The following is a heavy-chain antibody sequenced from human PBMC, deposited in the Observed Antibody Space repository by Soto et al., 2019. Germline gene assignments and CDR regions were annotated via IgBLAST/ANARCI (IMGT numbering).Heavy chain of an antibody. J-gene: IGHJ5*02. V-gene: IGHV3-23*01. CDR1: GFTCTNLA. CDR2: MTASDGST. CDR3: AKSSWELLA. D-gene: IGHD1-26*01. Sequence: GGSLRLSCAASGFTCTNLAMSWVRQAPGKGLEWVSSMTASDGSTFYADSVKGRFTISRDNSKNMLYLKMNGLRAEDTAIYYCAKSSWELLAWGQGTLVTVSS.